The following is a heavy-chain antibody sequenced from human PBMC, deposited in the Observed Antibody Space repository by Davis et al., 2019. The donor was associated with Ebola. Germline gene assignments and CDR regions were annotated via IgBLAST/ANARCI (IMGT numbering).Heavy chain of an antibody. J-gene: IGHJ5*01. V-gene: IGHV3-20*01. D-gene: IGHD3-9*01. CDR1: GFTFRSYG. Sequence: GESLKISCAASGFTFRSYGMNWVRQAPGKGLEWVSGINWNGGSTGYVDSVKGRFTISRGNVKNSLYLQMNSLRAEDTALYHCARVNAVTGYTRFDSWGQGTLVTVSS. CDR3: ARVNAVTGYTRFDS. CDR2: INWNGGST.